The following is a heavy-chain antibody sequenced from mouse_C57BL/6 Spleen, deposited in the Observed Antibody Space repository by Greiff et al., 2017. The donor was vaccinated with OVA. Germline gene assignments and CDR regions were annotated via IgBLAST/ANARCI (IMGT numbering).Heavy chain of an antibody. CDR2: INPNNGGT. CDR3: ARTGYGSSYFDY. CDR1: GYTFTDYY. J-gene: IGHJ2*01. Sequence: VQLQQSGPELVKPGASVKISCKASGYTFTDYYMNWVKQSHGKSLEWIGDINPNNGGTSYNQKFKGKATLTVDKSSSTAYMELRSLTSEDSAVYYCARTGYGSSYFDYWGQGTTLTVSS. V-gene: IGHV1-26*01. D-gene: IGHD1-1*01.